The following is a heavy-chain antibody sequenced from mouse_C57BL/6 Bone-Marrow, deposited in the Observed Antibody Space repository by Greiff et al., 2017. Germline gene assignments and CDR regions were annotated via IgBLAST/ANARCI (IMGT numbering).Heavy chain of an antibody. CDR3: ARHDPFDY. J-gene: IGHJ2*01. CDR1: GFTFSSYT. Sequence: EVKVEESGGGLVKPGGSLKLSCAASGFTFSSYTMSWVRQTPEQRLEWVATISGGGGNTNYTDSVKGRFTISRDNAENTLYLQLSSLRSEDTALXYCARHDPFDYWGQGTTLTVSS. V-gene: IGHV5-9*01. CDR2: ISGGGGNT.